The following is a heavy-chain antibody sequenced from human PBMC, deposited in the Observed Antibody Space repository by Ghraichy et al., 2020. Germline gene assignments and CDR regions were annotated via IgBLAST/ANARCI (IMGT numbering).Heavy chain of an antibody. J-gene: IGHJ3*02. CDR3: ARRYFDWPPWNAFDI. Sequence: GGSLRLSCAASGFTFSSYWMSWVRQAPGKGLEWVPNIKQDGSEKYYVDSVKGRFTISRDNAKNSLYLQMNSLRAEDTAVYYCARRYFDWPPWNAFDIWGQGTMVTVSS. V-gene: IGHV3-7*03. D-gene: IGHD3-9*01. CDR2: IKQDGSEK. CDR1: GFTFSSYW.